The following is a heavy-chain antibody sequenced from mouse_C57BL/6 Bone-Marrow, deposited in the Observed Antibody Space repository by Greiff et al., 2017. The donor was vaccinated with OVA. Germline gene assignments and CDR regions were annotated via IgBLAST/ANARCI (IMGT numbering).Heavy chain of an antibody. CDR3: ARQGYYGSSLYWYFDV. CDR1: GFTFSSYG. D-gene: IGHD1-1*01. J-gene: IGHJ1*03. CDR2: ISSGGSYT. Sequence: EVKLMESGGDLVKPGGSLKLSCAASGFTFSSYGMSWVRQTPDKRLEWVATISSGGSYTYYPDSVKGRFTISRDNAKNTLYLQMSSLKSEDTAMYYCARQGYYGSSLYWYFDVWGTGTTVTVSS. V-gene: IGHV5-6*01.